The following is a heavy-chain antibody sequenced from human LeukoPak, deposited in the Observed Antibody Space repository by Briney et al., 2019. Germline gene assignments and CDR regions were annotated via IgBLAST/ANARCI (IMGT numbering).Heavy chain of an antibody. CDR1: GGSISSSSYY. CDR3: AIGAVAGTDAFDI. J-gene: IGHJ3*02. D-gene: IGHD6-19*01. Sequence: AATLSLTCTVSGGSISSSSYYWGWLRQPPGKGLEWIGSIYYSGSTYYNPSLKSRVTISVDTSKNQFSLKLSSVTAADTAVYYCAIGAVAGTDAFDIWGQGTMVTVSS. CDR2: IYYSGST. V-gene: IGHV4-39*01.